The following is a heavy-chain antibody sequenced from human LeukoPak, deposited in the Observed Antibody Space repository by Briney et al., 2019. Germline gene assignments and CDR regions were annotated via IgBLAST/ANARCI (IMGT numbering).Heavy chain of an antibody. J-gene: IGHJ4*02. CDR3: ARYCSGGSCFDY. D-gene: IGHD2-15*01. CDR1: GGTFSSYA. CDR2: IIPIFGTA. Sequence: GASVKVSCKASGGTFSSYAISWVRQAPGQGLEWMGGIIPIFGTANYAQKFQGRVTITADESTSTAYMELSRLRSDDTAVYYCARYCSGGSCFDYWGQGTLVTVSS. V-gene: IGHV1-69*13.